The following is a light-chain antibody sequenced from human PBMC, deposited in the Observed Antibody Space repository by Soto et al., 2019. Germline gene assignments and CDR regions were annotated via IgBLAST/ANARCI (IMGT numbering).Light chain of an antibody. V-gene: IGLV1-44*01. CDR2: SND. Sequence: QSVLTQPPSASGTPGQRVTISCSGTSSNIGSHTVSWYQQLPGTAPNLLIYSNDQRPSGVPDRFSGSKSGTSASLAISGLQSEDEADYYCAAWDDSLSGAVFGGGTKLTVL. CDR3: AAWDDSLSGAV. CDR1: SSNIGSHT. J-gene: IGLJ7*01.